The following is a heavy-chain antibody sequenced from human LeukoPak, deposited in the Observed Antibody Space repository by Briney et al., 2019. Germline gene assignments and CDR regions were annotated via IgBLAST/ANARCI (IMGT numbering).Heavy chain of an antibody. CDR3: ARSGTGQANFDY. V-gene: IGHV1-69*13. J-gene: IGHJ4*02. CDR1: GGTFSSYA. CDR2: IIPIFGTA. D-gene: IGHD1-1*01. Sequence: SVKVTCKASGGTFSSYAISWVRQAPGQGLEWMGGIIPIFGTANYAQKFQGRVTITADESTSTAYMELSSLRSEDTAVYYCARSGTGQANFDYWGQGTLVTVSS.